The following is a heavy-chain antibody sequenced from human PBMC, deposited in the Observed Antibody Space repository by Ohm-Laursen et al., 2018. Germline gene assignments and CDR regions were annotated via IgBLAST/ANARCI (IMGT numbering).Heavy chain of an antibody. CDR2: IVPIFGTT. J-gene: IGHJ4*02. Sequence: ASVKVSCKASGVSITSYATIWVRQAPGQGLQWLGRIVPIFGTTNYAQKFQGRLTITADESTSTTYMELSRLRSDDTAVYYCARAGMATPDWGQGTLITVSS. CDR3: ARAGMATPD. CDR1: GVSITSYA. V-gene: IGHV1-69*13. D-gene: IGHD5-24*01.